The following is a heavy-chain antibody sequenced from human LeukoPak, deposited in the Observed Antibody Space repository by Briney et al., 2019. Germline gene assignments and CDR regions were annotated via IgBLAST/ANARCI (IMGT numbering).Heavy chain of an antibody. D-gene: IGHD5/OR15-5a*01. CDR3: ARGLPRRPIYYFDY. CDR1: GYPFTSYY. V-gene: IGHV1-46*01. Sequence: GASVRVSCTASGYPFTSYYMHWVRQAPGQGLEWVGIINTSGGSTSYAQKFQGRVTMTRDTSTSTVYMELSSLRSEDTAVYYCARGLPRRPIYYFDYWGQGTLVTVSS. CDR2: INTSGGST. J-gene: IGHJ4*02.